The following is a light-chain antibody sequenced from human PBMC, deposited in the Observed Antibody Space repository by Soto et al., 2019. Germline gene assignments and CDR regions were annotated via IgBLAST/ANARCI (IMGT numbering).Light chain of an antibody. CDR3: SSYTTSSSYV. Sequence: QSVLTQQPSVSGAPGQRVTISCTGSSSNIGAGYNVHWYQQHPGKAPKLMIYDVTSRPSGVSYRFSGSKSGNTASLTISGLQAEDEADYYCSSYTTSSSYVFGTGTKVTVL. V-gene: IGLV1-40*01. J-gene: IGLJ1*01. CDR2: DVT. CDR1: SSNIGAGYN.